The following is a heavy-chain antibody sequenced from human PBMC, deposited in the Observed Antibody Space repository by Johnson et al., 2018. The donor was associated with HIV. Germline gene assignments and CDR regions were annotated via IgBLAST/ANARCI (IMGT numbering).Heavy chain of an antibody. V-gene: IGHV3-33*06. Sequence: QVQLVESGGGLVQRGGSLRLSCVASGFSLSSYGMHWVRQAPGKGLEWVAVLWSDGSSKSYADSVKGRFTISRDISNNTLHLQMNSLRAGDTAVYYCAKDESDAFEIWGQGTMVTVSS. J-gene: IGHJ3*02. CDR2: LWSDGSSK. CDR1: GFSLSSYG. CDR3: AKDESDAFEI.